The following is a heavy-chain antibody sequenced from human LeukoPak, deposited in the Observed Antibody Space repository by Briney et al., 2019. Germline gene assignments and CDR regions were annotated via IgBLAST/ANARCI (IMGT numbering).Heavy chain of an antibody. D-gene: IGHD6-19*01. J-gene: IGHJ4*02. V-gene: IGHV3-74*01. CDR1: GFTFSKYW. Sequence: GGSLRLSCAASGFTFSKYWMLWVRQAPGKGLQSVSRINTDGTVTTYADSVKGRFTVSRDNAGNTMFLQMNSVRDEDTAVYYCATKQWLAPPPDSWGQGTLVTVSS. CDR3: ATKQWLAPPPDS. CDR2: INTDGTVT.